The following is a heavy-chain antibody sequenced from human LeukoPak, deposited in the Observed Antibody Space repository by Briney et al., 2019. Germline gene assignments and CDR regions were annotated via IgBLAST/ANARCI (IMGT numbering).Heavy chain of an antibody. CDR1: GGSISSYY. D-gene: IGHD4-17*01. Sequence: SETLSLTCTVSGGSISSYYWSWIRQPPGKGLEWIGYIYYSGSTNYNPSLKSRVTISVDTSKNQFSLKLSSVTAADTAVYYSARGVLDYGDYVSFDYWGQGTLVTVSS. J-gene: IGHJ4*02. CDR3: ARGVLDYGDYVSFDY. CDR2: IYYSGST. V-gene: IGHV4-59*01.